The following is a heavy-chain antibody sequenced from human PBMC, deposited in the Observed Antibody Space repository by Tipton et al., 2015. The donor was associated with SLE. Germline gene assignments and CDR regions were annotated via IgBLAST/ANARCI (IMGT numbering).Heavy chain of an antibody. V-gene: IGHV4-4*08. J-gene: IGHJ6*02. Sequence: TLSLTCTVSGGSLKNYYWNWIRQPPGKGLEWIGHIYTSGSANYNPSLQSRVTISVDTSKNQFSLKLNSVTATDTAVYYCARGSVTIFGVAYYYYGLDVWGQGTTVTVSS. CDR1: GGSLKNYY. D-gene: IGHD3-3*01. CDR2: IYTSGSA. CDR3: ARGSVTIFGVAYYYYGLDV.